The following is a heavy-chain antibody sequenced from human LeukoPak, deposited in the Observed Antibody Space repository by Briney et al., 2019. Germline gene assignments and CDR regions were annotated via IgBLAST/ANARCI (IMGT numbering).Heavy chain of an antibody. CDR2: ILPANSET. V-gene: IGHV5-51*01. CDR3: ARQYYDILTDPNYFDS. D-gene: IGHD3-9*01. Sequence: GESLKISCKGSGYSFSNYWIGWVRQMPGKGLEWMGIILPANSETRYSPSFQGQVTMSADKSISTAYLQWSSLKAADTAMYYCARQYYDILTDPNYFDSWGQGTLVTVSS. CDR1: GYSFSNYW. J-gene: IGHJ4*02.